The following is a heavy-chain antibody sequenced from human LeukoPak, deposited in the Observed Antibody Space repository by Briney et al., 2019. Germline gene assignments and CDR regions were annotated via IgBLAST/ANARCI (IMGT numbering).Heavy chain of an antibody. CDR1: GGSISSYY. V-gene: IGHV4-59*01. CDR2: IYYSGST. D-gene: IGHD6-19*01. Sequence: KPSETLSLTCTVSGGSISSYYWSWIRQPPGKGLEWIGYIYYSGSTNYNPSLKSRVTISVDTSKNQLSLKLSSVTAADTAVYYCARAYSSGWYYYYYYMDVWGKGTTVTVSS. CDR3: ARAYSSGWYYYYYYMDV. J-gene: IGHJ6*03.